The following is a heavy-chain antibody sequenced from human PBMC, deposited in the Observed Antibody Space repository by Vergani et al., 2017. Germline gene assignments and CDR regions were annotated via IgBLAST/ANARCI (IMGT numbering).Heavy chain of an antibody. Sequence: QMQLQESGPGLVKASETLSLTCTVSGDSIISRSYYWGWIRQPSGKGLEWIGSIYNSGNGDSSSSLKSRVTISADTSKNQFSLRLTSVTAADTAVYYCASGKYYSDSTSQFRGRYFDVWGRGTLVTVPS. CDR3: ASGKYYSDSTSQFRGRYFDV. D-gene: IGHD3-16*01. CDR2: IYNSGNG. V-gene: IGHV4-39*01. CDR1: GDSIISRSYY. J-gene: IGHJ2*01.